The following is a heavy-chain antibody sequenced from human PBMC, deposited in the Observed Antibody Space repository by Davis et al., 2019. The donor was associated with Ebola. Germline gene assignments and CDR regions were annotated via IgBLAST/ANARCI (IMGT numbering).Heavy chain of an antibody. Sequence: MPSETLSLTCAVYGGSFSGYYWNWIRQPPGKGLEWIGEINHSGSTNYNPTLKSRVTISVDTSKNQFSLKLSSVTAADTAVYYCARGTYSSSWSKDYGMDAWGQGTTVTVSS. CDR1: GGSFSGYY. D-gene: IGHD6-13*01. CDR2: INHSGST. J-gene: IGHJ6*02. V-gene: IGHV4-34*01. CDR3: ARGTYSSSWSKDYGMDA.